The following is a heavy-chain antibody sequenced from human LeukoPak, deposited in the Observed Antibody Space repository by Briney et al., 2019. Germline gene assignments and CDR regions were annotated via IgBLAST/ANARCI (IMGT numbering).Heavy chain of an antibody. D-gene: IGHD4-17*01. V-gene: IGHV4-39*07. CDR1: GDSISSSSYY. CDR2: FYYSGST. J-gene: IGHJ5*02. CDR3: ATTMTTVTNNWFDP. Sequence: SETLSLTCTVSGDSISSSSYYWGWIRQPPGKGLEWIGSFYYSGSTFYNPSLEGRVTISVDTPKNQFSLKLSSVTAADTAVYYCATTMTTVTNNWFDPWGQGTLVTVSS.